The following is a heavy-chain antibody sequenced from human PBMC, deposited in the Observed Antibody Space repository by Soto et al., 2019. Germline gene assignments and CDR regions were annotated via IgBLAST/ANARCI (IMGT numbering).Heavy chain of an antibody. CDR2: ISAYNGNT. CDR1: GYTFSSYG. D-gene: IGHD3-3*01. CDR3: ARDAYYDFWSGSKRWFDP. V-gene: IGHV1-18*01. J-gene: IGHJ5*02. Sequence: AASVKVSCKASGYTFSSYGISWVRQAPGQGVEWMGWISAYNGNTNYAQKLQGRVTMTTDTSTSTAYMELRSLRSDDTAVYYCARDAYYDFWSGSKRWFDPWGQGTLVTVSS.